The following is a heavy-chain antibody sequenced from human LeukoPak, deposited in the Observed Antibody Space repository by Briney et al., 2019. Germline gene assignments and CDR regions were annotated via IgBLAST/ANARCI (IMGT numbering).Heavy chain of an antibody. CDR2: ISYDGSSE. J-gene: IGHJ4*02. D-gene: IGHD3-22*01. V-gene: IGHV3-30*18. CDR1: GFTFSSYA. Sequence: GGSLRLSCAASGFTFSSYAMHWVRQAPGKGLEWVAVISYDGSSEYYADSVKGRFTVSRDNSKSTLYLQMNSLRADDTAIYYCGKNFPYESSNYLDYWGQGTLVTVSS. CDR3: GKNFPYESSNYLDY.